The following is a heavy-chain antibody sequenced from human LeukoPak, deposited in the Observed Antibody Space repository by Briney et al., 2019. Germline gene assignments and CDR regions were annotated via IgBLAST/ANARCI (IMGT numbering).Heavy chain of an antibody. J-gene: IGHJ4*02. CDR2: IYLGDSET. CDR3: ARPPSYTRGWALDY. V-gene: IGHV5-51*01. CDR1: GYSSTSSW. Sequence: GESLQISCKGSGYSSTSSWIGWVRQMPGKGLDWMGIIYLGDSETRYSPSFQGQVTISADKSINTAYLQWSSLKASDTAMYYCARPPSYTRGWALDYWGQGNLVIVSS. D-gene: IGHD6-19*01.